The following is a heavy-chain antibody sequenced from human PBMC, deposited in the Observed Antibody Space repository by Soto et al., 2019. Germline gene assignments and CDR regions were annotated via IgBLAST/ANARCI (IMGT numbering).Heavy chain of an antibody. CDR1: GFTFSSYW. D-gene: IGHD1-20*01. J-gene: IGHJ1*01. CDR3: AILPYKSPQN. V-gene: IGHV3-74*01. Sequence: EVQLVESGGGLVQPGGSLRLYCAASGFTFSSYWMHWVRQAPGKGLVWVSSISTDASSTSYADPVKGRFTISRDNAKNTLYLQMNSVRAEDTAVYYCAILPYKSPQNWVEGTLVIVS. CDR2: ISTDASST.